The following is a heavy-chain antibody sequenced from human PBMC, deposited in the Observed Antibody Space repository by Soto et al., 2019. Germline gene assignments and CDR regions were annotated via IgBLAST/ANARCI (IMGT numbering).Heavy chain of an antibody. J-gene: IGHJ4*02. Sequence: TLSLTCTVSGGSISSGDYYWSWIRQPPGKGLEWLALIYWDDDKRYSPSLKSRLTITKDTSKNQVVLTMTNMDPVDTATFYCAHSGSSWYGPFDYWGQGTLVTVSS. CDR1: GGSISSGDYY. D-gene: IGHD6-13*01. V-gene: IGHV2-5*08. CDR3: AHSGSSWYGPFDY. CDR2: IYWDDDK.